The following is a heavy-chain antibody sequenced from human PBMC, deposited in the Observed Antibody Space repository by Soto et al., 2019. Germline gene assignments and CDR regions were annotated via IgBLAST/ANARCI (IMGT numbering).Heavy chain of an antibody. CDR1: GYTFTSYG. D-gene: IGHD4-17*01. V-gene: IGHV1-18*01. CDR2: ISAYNGNT. Sequence: QVQLVQSGAEVKKPGASVKVSCKASGYTFTSYGISWVRQAPGQGLEWMGWISAYNGNTNYAQKLQGRVTMTTDTSTSTAYMELSSLRSDDTAVYYCARQPTYTVTRNLARWYFDLWGRGTLVTVSS. CDR3: ARQPTYTVTRNLARWYFDL. J-gene: IGHJ2*01.